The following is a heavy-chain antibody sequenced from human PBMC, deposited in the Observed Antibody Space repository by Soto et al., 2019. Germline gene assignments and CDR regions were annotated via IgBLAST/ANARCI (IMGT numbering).Heavy chain of an antibody. CDR1: GYNIRSYW. CDR3: AALDTVVVQSPGY. V-gene: IGHV3-7*03. Sequence: VGSLRLSCVASGYNIRSYWMSWVRQAPGKGLEWVANIQQDGADKYYVDSVKGRFTISRDNTKNSVYLQMNSLRAEDTAVYYCAALDTVVVQSPGYWGQGTLVTVSS. CDR2: IQQDGADK. D-gene: IGHD5-18*01. J-gene: IGHJ4*02.